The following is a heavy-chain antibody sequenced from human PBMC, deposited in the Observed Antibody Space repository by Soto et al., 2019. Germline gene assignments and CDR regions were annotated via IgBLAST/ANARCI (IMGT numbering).Heavy chain of an antibody. Sequence: PSETLSLTCTVSGDSISSYSWSWIRQPPGKGLEWLGYIFNSGSTDYNPSLKSRVTLSVDTSKNQISLKLNSMTAADTAVYYCARRYGVAFDIWDQGTMVTVSS. CDR1: GDSISSYS. CDR3: ARRYGVAFDI. J-gene: IGHJ3*02. CDR2: IFNSGST. V-gene: IGHV4-59*08. D-gene: IGHD3-10*01.